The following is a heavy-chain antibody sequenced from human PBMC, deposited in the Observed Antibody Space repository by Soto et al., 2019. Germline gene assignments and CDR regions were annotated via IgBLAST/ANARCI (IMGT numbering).Heavy chain of an antibody. Sequence: ASVKVSCKASGYTFSSYDINWVRQATGQGLEWMGWMNPNSGNTGYAQKFQGRVTMTRNTSISTAYMELSSLRSEDTAVYYCARKQSLAEVFDHWPREPWSPSPQ. J-gene: IGHJ4*02. D-gene: IGHD6-19*01. CDR3: ARKQSLAEVFDH. CDR2: MNPNSGNT. CDR1: GYTFSSYD. V-gene: IGHV1-8*01.